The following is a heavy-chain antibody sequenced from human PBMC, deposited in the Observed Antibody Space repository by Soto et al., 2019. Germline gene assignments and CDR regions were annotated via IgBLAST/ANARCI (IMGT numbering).Heavy chain of an antibody. CDR1: GYTFTGYY. Sequence: VSVKVSCKAYGYTFTGYYMQWVRQAPGQGLEWMGWINPNSGGTNYAQKFQGWVTMTRDTSISTAYMELSRLRSDDTAVYYCARSVEDGYNEYGMDVWGQGTTVTVSS. CDR3: ARSVEDGYNEYGMDV. D-gene: IGHD5-12*01. J-gene: IGHJ6*02. V-gene: IGHV1-2*04. CDR2: INPNSGGT.